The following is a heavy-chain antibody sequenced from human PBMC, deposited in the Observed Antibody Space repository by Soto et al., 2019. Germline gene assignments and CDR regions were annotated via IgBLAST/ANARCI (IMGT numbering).Heavy chain of an antibody. J-gene: IGHJ4*02. Sequence: QVQLQESGPGLVKASQTLSLTCTVSGGSISSGGYYWSWIRQHPGKGLEWIGYIYYSGSTYYNPSLKSLVIISVDTSKNQFSLNLSSVTAADTAVYYCASLSAGYYYDSSGYFFDYWGQGTPVTVSS. CDR3: ASLSAGYYYDSSGYFFDY. D-gene: IGHD3-22*01. V-gene: IGHV4-31*01. CDR2: IYYSGST. CDR1: GGSISSGGYY.